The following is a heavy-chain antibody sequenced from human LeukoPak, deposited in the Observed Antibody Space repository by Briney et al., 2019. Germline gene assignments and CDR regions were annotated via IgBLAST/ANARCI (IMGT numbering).Heavy chain of an antibody. CDR2: ISYDGSNK. Sequence: GGSLRLSCAASGFTFSSYAMHWVRQAPGKGLEWVAVISYDGSNKYYADSVKGRFTISRDNSKNTLYLQMNSLRAEDTAVYYCARDPDRIAVAGTAFYWGQGTLVTVS. CDR1: GFTFSSYA. V-gene: IGHV3-30-3*01. CDR3: ARDPDRIAVAGTAFY. J-gene: IGHJ4*02. D-gene: IGHD6-19*01.